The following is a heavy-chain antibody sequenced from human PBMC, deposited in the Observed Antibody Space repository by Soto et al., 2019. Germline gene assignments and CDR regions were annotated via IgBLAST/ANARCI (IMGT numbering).Heavy chain of an antibody. CDR3: AKVVAVAGGIDY. CDR2: ISYDGSNK. CDR1: GFTFSSYG. V-gene: IGHV3-30*18. J-gene: IGHJ4*02. Sequence: QVQLVESGGGVVQPGRSLRLSCAASGFTFSSYGMHWVRQAPGKGLEWVAVISYDGSNKYYADSMKGRFTISRDNSKNTLYLQMNSLRAEDTAVYYCAKVVAVAGGIDYWGQGTLVTVSS. D-gene: IGHD6-19*01.